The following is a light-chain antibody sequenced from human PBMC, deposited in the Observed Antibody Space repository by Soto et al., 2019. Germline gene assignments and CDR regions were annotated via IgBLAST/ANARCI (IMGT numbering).Light chain of an antibody. Sequence: DIQMTQSPSSLSASIGDRVTITCRASQSISRWLAWYQQRPGKAPKLLIYDASDLESGVPSRFSGSGSGTEFTLTISSLQPDDSATYFCQQYSTYWTFGQGTKVDIK. CDR2: DAS. CDR1: QSISRW. CDR3: QQYSTYWT. V-gene: IGKV1-5*01. J-gene: IGKJ1*01.